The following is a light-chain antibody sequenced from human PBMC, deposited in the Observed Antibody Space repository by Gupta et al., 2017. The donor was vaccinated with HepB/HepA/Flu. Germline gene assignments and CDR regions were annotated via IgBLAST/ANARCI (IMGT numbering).Light chain of an antibody. CDR1: RSNIGSNT. J-gene: IGLJ1*01. Sequence: QSVLTQPPSASGTPGQRVTISCSGSRSNIGSNTVNWYQQLPGTAPKLLIVSNNQRPSGVPDRFSGSKSGTSAPLAISGLQSEDEADDYCSAWDDSLNGPGYVFGTGTKVTVL. CDR3: SAWDDSLNGPGYV. CDR2: SNN. V-gene: IGLV1-44*01.